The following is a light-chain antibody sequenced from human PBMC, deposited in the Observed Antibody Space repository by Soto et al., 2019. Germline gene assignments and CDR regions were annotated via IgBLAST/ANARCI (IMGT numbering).Light chain of an antibody. CDR1: QDVLNNY. CDR3: QQFGTPPWT. V-gene: IGKV3-20*01. CDR2: AIS. J-gene: IGKJ1*01. Sequence: DIVLTQSPGTLSLSPGERATLSCRASQDVLNNYLAWFQQKPGQAPRLLISAISTRASGIPDRFSGSGSGTHFNLTISRVEPEDFAVYYCQQFGTPPWTFGQGTKVE.